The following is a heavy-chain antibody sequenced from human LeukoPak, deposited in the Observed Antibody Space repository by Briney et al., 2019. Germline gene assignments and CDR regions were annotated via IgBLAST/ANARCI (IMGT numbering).Heavy chain of an antibody. CDR2: IKSKTDGGTT. V-gene: IGHV3-15*01. Sequence: GGSLRLSCAASGFTFSNAWMSWVRQAPGKGLEWIGRIKSKTDGGTTDYAAPVKGRFTISRDDSKNTLYLQMNSLKTEDTAVYYCTTDWITVTTAYYFDYWGQGTLVTVSS. J-gene: IGHJ4*02. CDR3: TTDWITVTTAYYFDY. CDR1: GFTFSNAW. D-gene: IGHD4-17*01.